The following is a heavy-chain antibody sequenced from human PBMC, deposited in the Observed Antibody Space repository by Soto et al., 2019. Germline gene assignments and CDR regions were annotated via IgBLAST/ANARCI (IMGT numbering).Heavy chain of an antibody. CDR1: GSTFSIYT. V-gene: IGHV3-23*01. CDR3: ARDISPSVAVAGSDF. CDR2: ITGSGGTI. D-gene: IGHD6-19*01. J-gene: IGHJ4*02. Sequence: GGSLRLSCAASGSTFSIYTMSWVRQAPGKGLEWVSLITGSGGTIYYADSVKGRFTISRDNSKDTLFLQMNGLRAEDTALYYCARDISPSVAVAGSDFWGQGTLVTVSS.